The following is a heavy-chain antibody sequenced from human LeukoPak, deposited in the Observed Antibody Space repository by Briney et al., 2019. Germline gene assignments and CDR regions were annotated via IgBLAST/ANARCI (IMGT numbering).Heavy chain of an antibody. D-gene: IGHD4/OR15-4a*01. CDR3: ARTMVRDQRYYYYMDV. CDR1: GGSISSYY. CDR2: IYTSGST. Sequence: SETLSLTCTVSGGSISSYYWSWIRQPAGKGLEWIGRIYTSGSTNYNPSLKSRVTISVDTSKNQFSLKLSSVTAADTAVYYCARTMVRDQRYYYYMDVWGKGTTVTVSS. J-gene: IGHJ6*03. V-gene: IGHV4-4*07.